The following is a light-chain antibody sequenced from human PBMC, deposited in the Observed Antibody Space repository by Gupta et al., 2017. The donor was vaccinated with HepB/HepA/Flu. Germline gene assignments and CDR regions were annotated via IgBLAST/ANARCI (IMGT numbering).Light chain of an antibody. CDR3: QQSDSTPYT. J-gene: IGKJ2*01. CDR2: AAS. CDR1: QNIINY. Sequence: DIQMTQSPSSLSASVGDRVTITCRASQNIINYLNWYQQKPGKAPNLLIYAASSLQGGVPSRFSGSGSGTDFTLTITRLQPEDFATYYCQQSDSTPYTFGQGTKLEIK. V-gene: IGKV1-39*01.